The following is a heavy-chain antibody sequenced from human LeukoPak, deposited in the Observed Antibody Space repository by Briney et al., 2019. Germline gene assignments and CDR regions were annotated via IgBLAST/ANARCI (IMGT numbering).Heavy chain of an antibody. V-gene: IGHV4-34*01. CDR3: ARGDYGSGWFVEY. CDR2: IYHTGST. D-gene: IGHD6-19*01. J-gene: IGHJ4*02. Sequence: SETLSLTCAVYGGSFSGYYWTWIRQSPGKGLEWIGEIYHTGSTNFNPSLKSRVTISMDTSKNQFSLNLRSVTAADTAVYYCARGDYGSGWFVEYWGQGTLVTVPS. CDR1: GGSFSGYY.